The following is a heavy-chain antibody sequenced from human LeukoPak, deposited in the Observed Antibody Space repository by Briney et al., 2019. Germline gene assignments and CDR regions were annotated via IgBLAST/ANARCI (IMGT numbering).Heavy chain of an antibody. CDR1: GYTFTGYY. V-gene: IGHV1-2*02. CDR2: INPNSGGT. D-gene: IGHD1-7*01. J-gene: IGHJ4*02. CDR3: ARPSLTGTRLVG. Sequence: GASVKVSCKASGYTFTGYYMYWVRQAPGQGLEWVVCINPNSGGTNYVHKFQGRVTMTRDTSISTAYMELSRLRSDDTAVYYCARPSLTGTRLVGWGQGTVVTVSS.